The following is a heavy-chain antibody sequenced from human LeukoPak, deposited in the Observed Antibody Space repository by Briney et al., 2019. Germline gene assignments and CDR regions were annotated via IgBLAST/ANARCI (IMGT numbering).Heavy chain of an antibody. CDR2: IYYSGST. D-gene: IGHD3-22*01. CDR3: APILYDSNGYYFDY. Sequence: PSETLSLTCTVSGGSISSSSYYWGWIRQPPGKGLEWIGSIYYSGSTYYNPSLKSRVTISVDTSKNQFSLKLSSVTAADTAVYYCAPILYDSNGYYFDYWGQGTLVTVSS. J-gene: IGHJ4*02. V-gene: IGHV4-39*01. CDR1: GGSISSSSYY.